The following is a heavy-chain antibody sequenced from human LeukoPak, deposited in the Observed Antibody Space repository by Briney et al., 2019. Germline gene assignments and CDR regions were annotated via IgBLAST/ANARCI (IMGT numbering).Heavy chain of an antibody. J-gene: IGHJ6*02. D-gene: IGHD2-2*01. CDR3: ARATPFYCSSTSCYYGMDV. Sequence: ASVKVSCKASGYTFTSYDINWVRQATGQGLEWMGWMNPNSGNTGYAQKFQGRVTMTRNTSISTAYMELSSLRSEDTAVYYCARATPFYCSSTSCYYGMDVWGQGTTVTVSS. CDR1: GYTFTSYD. CDR2: MNPNSGNT. V-gene: IGHV1-8*01.